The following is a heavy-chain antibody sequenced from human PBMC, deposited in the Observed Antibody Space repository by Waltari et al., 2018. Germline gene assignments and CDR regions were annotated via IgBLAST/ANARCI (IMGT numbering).Heavy chain of an antibody. J-gene: IGHJ4*02. D-gene: IGHD6-13*01. Sequence: QVQLQESGPGRVKRSETLSRTCTVSGGSISSYYWSWIRQPAGKGLGWIGRIYTSGSTNYNPSLKSRVTMSVDTSKNQFSLKLSSVTAADTAVYYCAREEAAAGTGLVYWGQGTLVTVSS. CDR3: AREEAAAGTGLVY. CDR2: IYTSGST. CDR1: GGSISSYY. V-gene: IGHV4-4*07.